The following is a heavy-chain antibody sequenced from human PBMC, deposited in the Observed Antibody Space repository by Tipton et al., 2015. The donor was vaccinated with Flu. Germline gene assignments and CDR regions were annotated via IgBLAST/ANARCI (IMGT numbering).Heavy chain of an antibody. CDR3: ARGPGRDIAVRGWFDP. CDR1: GYTFTSYD. CDR2: MNPNSGNT. D-gene: IGHD6-6*01. J-gene: IGHJ5*02. V-gene: IGHV1-8*01. Sequence: VQLVQSGAEVKKPGASVKVSCETSGYTFTSYDVNWVRQATGQGLEWMGWMNPNSGNTGYAQKFQGRVSMTRNTSISTAYMELNSLTSDDTAVYYCARGPGRDIAVRGWFDPWGQGTLVTVSS.